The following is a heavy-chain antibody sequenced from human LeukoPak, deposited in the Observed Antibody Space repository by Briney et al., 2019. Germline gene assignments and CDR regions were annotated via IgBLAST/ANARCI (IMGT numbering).Heavy chain of an antibody. D-gene: IGHD6-13*01. V-gene: IGHV4-61*01. CDR2: IYDTGST. Sequence: PSETLSLTCSVSGGSVSSGSYYWSWIRQPPGKGLEWIGYIYDTGSTNYNPSLKSRVTISVDTSKNQFSLKLSSVTAADTAVYYCARAPGSSWYSLYYFDYWGQGTLVTVSS. CDR3: ARAPGSSWYSLYYFDY. CDR1: GGSVSSGSYY. J-gene: IGHJ4*02.